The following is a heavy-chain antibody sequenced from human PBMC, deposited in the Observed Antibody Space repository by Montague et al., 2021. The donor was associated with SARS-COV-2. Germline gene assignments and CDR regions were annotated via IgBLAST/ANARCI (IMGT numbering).Heavy chain of an antibody. J-gene: IGHJ4*02. CDR3: AKEPISGVRTSPFDY. CDR2: ISGGDDKT. D-gene: IGHD3-10*01. CDR1: GSTFSNYG. Sequence: SLRLSCAASGSTFSNYGMSWVRQAPGKGLEWVSSISGGDDKTFYANAVRGRFTISRDNFKNTLYLQMNRLRVEDTAVYYCAKEPISGVRTSPFDYWGQGALVTVSS. V-gene: IGHV3-23*01.